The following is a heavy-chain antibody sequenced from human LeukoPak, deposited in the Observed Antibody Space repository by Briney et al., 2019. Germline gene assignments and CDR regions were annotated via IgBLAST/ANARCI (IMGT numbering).Heavy chain of an antibody. CDR3: AGSTYYYDSSGYYPYYFDY. J-gene: IGHJ4*02. V-gene: IGHV4-59*08. Sequence: PSETLSLTCTVSGGSISSYYWSWIRQPPGKGLEWIGYIYYSGSTNYNPSLKSRVTISVDTSKNRFSLKLSSVTAADTAVYYCAGSTYYYDSSGYYPYYFDYWGQGTLVTVSS. CDR1: GGSISSYY. D-gene: IGHD3-22*01. CDR2: IYYSGST.